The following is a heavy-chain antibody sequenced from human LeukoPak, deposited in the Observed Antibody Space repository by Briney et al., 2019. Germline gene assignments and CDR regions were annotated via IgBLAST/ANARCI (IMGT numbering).Heavy chain of an antibody. CDR3: ARELGDYDSSGLDAFDI. CDR2: IYYSGST. Sequence: SGTLSLTCTVSGGSISSGDYYWSWIRQPPGKGLEWIGYIYYSGSTYYNPSLKSRVTISVDTSKNQFSLKLGSVTAADTAVYYCARELGDYDSSGLDAFDIWGQGTMVTVSS. V-gene: IGHV4-30-4*01. D-gene: IGHD3-22*01. J-gene: IGHJ3*02. CDR1: GGSISSGDYY.